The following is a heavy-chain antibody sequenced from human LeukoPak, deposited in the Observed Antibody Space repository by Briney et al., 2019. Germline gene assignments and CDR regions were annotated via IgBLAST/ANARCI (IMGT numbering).Heavy chain of an antibody. D-gene: IGHD4-23*01. J-gene: IGHJ5*02. V-gene: IGHV3-74*01. CDR1: GFTFSSYW. CDR3: AKSVTADP. CDR2: INSDGSST. Sequence: GGSLRLSCAASGFTFSSYWMHWVRQAPGKGLVWVSRINSDGSSTSYADSVKGRFAISRDNSKNTLYLQMHSLRAEDTAVHYCAKSVTADPWGQGTLVTVSS.